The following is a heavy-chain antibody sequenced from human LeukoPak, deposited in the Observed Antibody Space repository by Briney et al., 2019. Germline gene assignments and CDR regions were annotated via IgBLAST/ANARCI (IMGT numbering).Heavy chain of an antibody. D-gene: IGHD6-19*01. J-gene: IGHJ4*02. Sequence: GGSLRLSCAASGFTFSSSWMSWVRQAPGKGLEWVANIKPDGSEKYYVDSVKGRLTISRDNAKNSLYLQMNSLRAEDMAVYYCARDQSSGWYLEWGQGTLVTVSS. V-gene: IGHV3-7*03. CDR2: IKPDGSEK. CDR3: ARDQSSGWYLE. CDR1: GFTFSSSW.